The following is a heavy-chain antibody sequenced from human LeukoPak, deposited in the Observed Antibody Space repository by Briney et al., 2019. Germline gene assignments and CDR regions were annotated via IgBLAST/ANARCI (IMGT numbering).Heavy chain of an antibody. CDR1: GFTFSDYY. Sequence: GGSLRLSCAASGFTFSDYYMTWIRQAPGKGLECVSYISTSSGYTNYADSVKGRFTISRDNAKNSLYLQMNSLRAEDTAMYYCARGYGYGDYWGQGTLVTVSS. J-gene: IGHJ4*02. CDR2: ISTSSGYT. V-gene: IGHV3-11*06. D-gene: IGHD5-18*01. CDR3: ARGYGYGDY.